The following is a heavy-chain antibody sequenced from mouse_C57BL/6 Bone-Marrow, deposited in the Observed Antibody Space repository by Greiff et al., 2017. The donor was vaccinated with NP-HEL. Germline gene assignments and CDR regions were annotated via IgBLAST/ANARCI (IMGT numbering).Heavy chain of an antibody. CDR3: ARGDYYGSSYVGTDY. Sequence: LEESGAELVRPGTSVKVSCKASGYAFTNYLIEWVKQRPGQGLEWIGVINPGSGGTNYNEKFKGKATLTADKSSSTAYMQLSSLTSEDSAVYFCARGDYYGSSYVGTDYWGQGTTLTVSS. D-gene: IGHD1-1*01. J-gene: IGHJ2*01. CDR1: GYAFTNYL. CDR2: INPGSGGT. V-gene: IGHV1-54*01.